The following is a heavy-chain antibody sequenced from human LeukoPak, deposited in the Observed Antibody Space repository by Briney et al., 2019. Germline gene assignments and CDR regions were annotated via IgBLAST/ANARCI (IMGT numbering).Heavy chain of an antibody. J-gene: IGHJ4*02. Sequence: PGGSLRLSCVASGFTFSSYWMHWVRQAPGKGLVWVSRIESDGSSTSYADSVKGRFTISRDNAKNTLSLQMSSLRAEDTAMYYCTRGFGSGSSLPFDYWGQGTLVTVSS. CDR3: TRGFGSGSSLPFDY. D-gene: IGHD3-10*01. V-gene: IGHV3-74*01. CDR1: GFTFSSYW. CDR2: IESDGSST.